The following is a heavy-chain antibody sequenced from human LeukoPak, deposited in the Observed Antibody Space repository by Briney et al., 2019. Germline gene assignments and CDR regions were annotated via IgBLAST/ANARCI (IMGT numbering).Heavy chain of an antibody. CDR1: GFTFTNAC. CDR3: TTGTWIQLWLADY. J-gene: IGHJ4*02. CDR2: IKSQTDGGTT. D-gene: IGHD5-18*01. V-gene: IGHV3-15*01. Sequence: RGGSLRLSCKGSGFTFTNACMSWVRLAPGKGLEWVGHIKSQTDGGTTDYAAPVKGRFTISRDDSKNTLYLQLNSLKTEDTAVYYCTTGTWIQLWLADYWGQGTLVSV.